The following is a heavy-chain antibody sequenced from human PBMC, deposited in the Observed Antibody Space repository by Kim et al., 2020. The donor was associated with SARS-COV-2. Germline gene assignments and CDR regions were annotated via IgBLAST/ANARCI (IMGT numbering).Heavy chain of an antibody. V-gene: IGHV3-74*01. CDR1: GFNFRNYF. Sequence: GGSLRLSCAASGFNFRNYFMNWVRQAPGKGPVWISRITDTGRTTSYADSVKGRFTTSRDNTKNTLDLEMTSLRAEDAAIYYCARDGGFTNHDWYFDLWGRGTLVTVSS. CDR3: ARDGGFTNHDWYFDL. J-gene: IGHJ2*01. D-gene: IGHD3-16*01. CDR2: ITDTGRTT.